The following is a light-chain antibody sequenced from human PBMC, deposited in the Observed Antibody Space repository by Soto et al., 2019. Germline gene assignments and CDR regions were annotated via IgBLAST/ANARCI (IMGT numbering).Light chain of an antibody. V-gene: IGLV1-40*01. Sequence: QSVLTQPPSVSGAPGQRVTISCTGSSSNIGAGYGVHWYQQLPGTAPKLLSYVNSNRPSGVPDRFSGSKSGNSASLAITGLRATDEADYYCQSYDSSLSGWVFGGGTKLTVL. CDR2: VNS. CDR1: SSNIGAGYG. J-gene: IGLJ3*02. CDR3: QSYDSSLSGWV.